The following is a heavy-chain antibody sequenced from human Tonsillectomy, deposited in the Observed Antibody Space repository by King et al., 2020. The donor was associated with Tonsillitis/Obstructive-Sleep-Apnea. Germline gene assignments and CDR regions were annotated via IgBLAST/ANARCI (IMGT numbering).Heavy chain of an antibody. CDR3: ARDFGHGRFGP. CDR1: GFTFSGYW. J-gene: IGHJ5*02. D-gene: IGHD3-10*01. CDR2: INSDGRTT. Sequence: VQLVESGGGLVQPGGSLRLSCAASGFTFSGYWMHWVRQAPGKGLVWVSHINSDGRTTTYADSVKGRFTISSDNARNTPYLQMNSLRAEDTAVYYCARDFGHGRFGPWGQGTLVTVSS. V-gene: IGHV3-74*01.